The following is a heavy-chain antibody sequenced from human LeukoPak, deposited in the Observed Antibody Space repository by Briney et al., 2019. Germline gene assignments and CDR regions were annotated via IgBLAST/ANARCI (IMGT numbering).Heavy chain of an antibody. D-gene: IGHD3-3*01. V-gene: IGHV3-74*03. J-gene: IGHJ6*02. Sequence: GGSRRLSCAASGFTFRSYIMHWVRQVSGKGPVWVARISSDGGHTMYADSVKGRFTISRDNAKNTLDLQMNSLRVEDTAVYYCVRDGNYDLDVWGQGTTVTVSS. CDR2: ISSDGGHT. CDR3: VRDGNYDLDV. CDR1: GFTFRSYI.